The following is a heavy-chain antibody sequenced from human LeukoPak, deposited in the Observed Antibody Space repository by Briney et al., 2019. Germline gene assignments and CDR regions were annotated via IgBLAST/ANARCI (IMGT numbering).Heavy chain of an antibody. CDR1: GGSLSDYY. CDR3: APIYGDFSDFDS. CDR2: VTHDGRT. J-gene: IGHJ4*02. Sequence: SETLSLTCAVYGGSLSDYYWNWIRQPPGKGLEWIGEVTHDGRTDHNPSLKSRVTILADTSKIQFSLTLTSVTAADTAVYYCAPIYGDFSDFDSWGQGTLVTVSS. D-gene: IGHD4-17*01. V-gene: IGHV4-34*01.